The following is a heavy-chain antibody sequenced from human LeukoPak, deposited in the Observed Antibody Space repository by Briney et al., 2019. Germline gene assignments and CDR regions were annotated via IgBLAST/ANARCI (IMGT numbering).Heavy chain of an antibody. V-gene: IGHV3-49*03. Sequence: GGSLRLSCTGSGFTFGDYALSWFRQAPGKGLDWLGFIRSKALGATTQYDSSVKGKLTISRNDSKSIAYLQMTSLKTEDTAVYYCSTFNNGWHRPTYDFDMWGQGTMVVVSS. D-gene: IGHD6-19*01. CDR3: STFNNGWHRPTYDFDM. CDR2: IRSKALGATT. J-gene: IGHJ3*02. CDR1: GFTFGDYA.